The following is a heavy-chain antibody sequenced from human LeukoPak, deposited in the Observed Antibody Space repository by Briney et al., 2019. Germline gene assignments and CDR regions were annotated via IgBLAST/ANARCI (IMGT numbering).Heavy chain of an antibody. D-gene: IGHD2-8*01. J-gene: IGHJ3*02. CDR3: ARKGSVSGVGAFDI. V-gene: IGHV6-1*01. CDR1: GDSVSSNSVV. Sequence: SQTLSLTCAISGDSVSSNSVVWNWIRQSPSRGLEWLGRTYYRSKWYKDYAVSVKSRITINPDTSKNQFSLQLNSVTPEDTAVYYCARKGSVSGVGAFDIWGQGTMVTVSS. CDR2: TYYRSKWYK.